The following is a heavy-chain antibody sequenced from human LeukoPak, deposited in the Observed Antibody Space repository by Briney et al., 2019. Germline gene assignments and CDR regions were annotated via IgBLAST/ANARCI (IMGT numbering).Heavy chain of an antibody. V-gene: IGHV1-18*01. Sequence: ASVKVSCEASGYTFTSYGISWVRQAPGQGLEWMGWISAYNGNTNYAQKLQGRVTMTTDTSTSTAYMELRSLRSDDAAVYYCARDREEYGGNYYYYYGMDVWGQGTTVTVSS. CDR2: ISAYNGNT. CDR3: ARDREEYGGNYYYYYGMDV. J-gene: IGHJ6*02. CDR1: GYTFTSYG. D-gene: IGHD4-23*01.